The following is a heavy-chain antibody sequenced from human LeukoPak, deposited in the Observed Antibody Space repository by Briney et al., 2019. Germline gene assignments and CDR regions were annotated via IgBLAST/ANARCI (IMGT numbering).Heavy chain of an antibody. J-gene: IGHJ6*03. D-gene: IGHD4-11*01. CDR1: GYTLIDHY. CDR3: ATEGQYYYYLDV. Sequence: ASVKVSCKSSGYTLIDHYMHWVRQAPGQGLEWMGWINPKSGDTNYPQKFQGRVTMTRDTSISTVYLELSSLTSDDTALYYCATEGQYYYYLDVWGKGTTVIVSS. V-gene: IGHV1-2*02. CDR2: INPKSGDT.